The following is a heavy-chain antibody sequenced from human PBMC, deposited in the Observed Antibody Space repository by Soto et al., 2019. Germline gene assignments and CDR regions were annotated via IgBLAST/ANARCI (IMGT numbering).Heavy chain of an antibody. J-gene: IGHJ4*02. CDR2: ISAYNGNK. V-gene: IGHV1-18*04. CDR1: GYMFTTYG. Sequence: QVQLVQSGGEVKKPGASVEVSCRTSGYMFTTYGMSWVRQAPGQGLEWMAWISAYNGNKKYAQKSQGRVTMTKDTSTSTVSMELRNLTSDDTGTYFCARTGGGMAARPLEYWGQGTLVTVSS. CDR3: ARTGGGMAARPLEY. D-gene: IGHD6-6*01.